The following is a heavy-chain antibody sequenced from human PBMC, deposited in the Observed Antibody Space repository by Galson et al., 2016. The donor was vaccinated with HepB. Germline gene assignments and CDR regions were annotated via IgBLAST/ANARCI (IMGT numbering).Heavy chain of an antibody. D-gene: IGHD1-7*01. V-gene: IGHV3-53*05. CDR2: IYSGDST. CDR3: ARGVELGHDAFDI. J-gene: IGHJ3*02. CDR1: GFTVGGNY. Sequence: SLRLSCAASGFTVGGNYMTWVRQAPGLGLEWVSIIYSGDSTYYADSVKGRFALSRDNSRNTLYLQMDSLRTEDTAVYYCARGVELGHDAFDIWGQGTMVTVSS.